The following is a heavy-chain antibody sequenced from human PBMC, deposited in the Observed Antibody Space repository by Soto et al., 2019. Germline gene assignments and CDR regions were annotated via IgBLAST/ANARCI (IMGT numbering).Heavy chain of an antibody. CDR2: TYYRSKWYN. Sequence: SQTLSRTCAISGDSVSSNSAAWNWIRQSPSRGLEWLGRTYYRSKWYNDYAVSVKSRITINPDTSKNQFSLQLNSVTPEDTAVFYCSRKLAAALEALYLNCMDVWGQGTLVTISS. V-gene: IGHV6-1*01. D-gene: IGHD3-16*02. J-gene: IGHJ4*02. CDR1: GDSVSSNSAA. CDR3: SRKLAAALEALYLNCMDV.